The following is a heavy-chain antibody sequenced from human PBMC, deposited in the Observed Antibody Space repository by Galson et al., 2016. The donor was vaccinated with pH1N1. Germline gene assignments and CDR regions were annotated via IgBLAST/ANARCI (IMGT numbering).Heavy chain of an antibody. Sequence: SVKVSCKASGGIFNSFGISWVRQAPGQGLEWMGGIVAIFGTTNYAQKFQGRVTITADKSSSTVYMEVNRLTSQDTAVYYCARGYSYHNNDGFDLWGQGTMVTVPA. D-gene: IGHD5-18*01. CDR1: GGIFNSFG. CDR3: ARGYSYHNNDGFDL. J-gene: IGHJ3*01. V-gene: IGHV1-69*06. CDR2: IVAIFGTT.